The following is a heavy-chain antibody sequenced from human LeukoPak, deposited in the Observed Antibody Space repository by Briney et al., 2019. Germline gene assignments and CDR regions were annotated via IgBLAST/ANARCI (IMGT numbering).Heavy chain of an antibody. D-gene: IGHD1-26*01. CDR1: GFTFSSYG. Sequence: GGSLRLSCAASGFTFSSYGMHWVRQAPGKGLEWVAFIRYDGSNKYYADSVKGRFTISRDNSKNTLYLQMNSLRAEDTAVYYCRKDPSFSGAPPLWGQGTLVTVSS. CDR3: RKDPSFSGAPPL. V-gene: IGHV3-30*02. J-gene: IGHJ4*02. CDR2: IRYDGSNK.